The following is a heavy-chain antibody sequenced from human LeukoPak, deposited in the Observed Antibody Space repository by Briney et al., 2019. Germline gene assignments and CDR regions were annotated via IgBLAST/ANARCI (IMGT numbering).Heavy chain of an antibody. CDR2: INPNSGDT. CDR1: GYTLAGYY. D-gene: IGHD5-12*01. V-gene: IGHV1-2*02. J-gene: IGHJ5*02. Sequence: ASVKVSCKASGYTLAGYYLHWVRQAPGQGLEWMGWINPNSGDTRYAQKFQGRVTMTRDTSITTAYMELSSLRSDDTAVYYCARDGFIGYHYYDWLDPWGQGTLVTVSS. CDR3: ARDGFIGYHYYDWLDP.